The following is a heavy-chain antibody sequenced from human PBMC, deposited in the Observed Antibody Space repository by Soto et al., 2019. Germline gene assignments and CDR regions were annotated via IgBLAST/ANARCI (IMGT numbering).Heavy chain of an antibody. J-gene: IGHJ6*02. V-gene: IGHV4-31*03. CDR1: GGSISSGGYY. CDR3: ATVTTYYYYGMDV. CDR2: IYYSGST. Sequence: SETLSLTCTVSGGSISSGGYYWSWIRQHPGKGLEWIGYIYYSGSTYYNPSLKSRVTISVDTSKNQFSLKLSSVTAADTAVYYCATVTTYYYYGMDVWGQGTTVTVSS. D-gene: IGHD4-17*01.